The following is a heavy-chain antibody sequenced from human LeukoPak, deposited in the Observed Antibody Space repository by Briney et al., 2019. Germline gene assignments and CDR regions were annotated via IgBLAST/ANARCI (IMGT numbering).Heavy chain of an antibody. D-gene: IGHD4-17*01. J-gene: IGHJ6*03. CDR3: ARVNYGDIYYYYYYMDV. CDR2: ISSSSNYI. V-gene: IGHV3-21*01. CDR1: GFTFSSYS. Sequence: PGGSLRLSCAASGFTFSSYSMNWVRQAPGKGLEWVSSISSSSNYIYYAVSVGRRFTISRDNSKNSMYLQMNSLKAEDTAVYYCARVNYGDIYYYYYYMDVWGKGTTVTVSS.